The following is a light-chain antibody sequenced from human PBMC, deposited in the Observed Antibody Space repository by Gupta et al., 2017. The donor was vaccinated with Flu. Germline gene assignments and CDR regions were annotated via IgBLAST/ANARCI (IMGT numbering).Light chain of an antibody. Sequence: SSNNGAGYGVHWYQQLPGTAPKLLIYANTNRPSGVPDRFSGSNSGTSASLAITGLQPEDEADYFCQSYDNGLSTSVFGGGTKLTVL. CDR1: SSNNGAGYG. J-gene: IGLJ3*02. CDR3: QSYDNGLSTSV. V-gene: IGLV1-40*01. CDR2: ANT.